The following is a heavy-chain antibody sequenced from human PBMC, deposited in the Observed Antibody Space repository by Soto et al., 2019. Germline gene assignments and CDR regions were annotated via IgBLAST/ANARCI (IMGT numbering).Heavy chain of an antibody. D-gene: IGHD3-22*01. CDR3: ARDSDDSSGYYETRAFDI. CDR2: IYYSGST. CDR1: GGSISSGGYY. J-gene: IGHJ3*02. V-gene: IGHV4-31*03. Sequence: TLSLTCTVSGGSISSGGYYWSWIRQLPGKGLEWIGYIYYSGSTYYNPSLKSRVTISVDTSKNQFSLKLSSVTAADTAVYYCARDSDDSSGYYETRAFDIWGQGTMVTVSS.